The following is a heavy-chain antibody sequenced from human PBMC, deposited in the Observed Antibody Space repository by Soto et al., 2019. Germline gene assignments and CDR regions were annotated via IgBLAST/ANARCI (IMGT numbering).Heavy chain of an antibody. Sequence: PGGSLRLSXAASGFTLSHAWMSWVRQAPGKGLEWVGRIKSKTDGGTIEYAAPVKGRFTISGDDSKNTLYLEMNSLKTEDTAVYYCTRDREELTHDILTGDVIQHYYGMDVWGQGTTVTVSS. D-gene: IGHD3-9*01. J-gene: IGHJ6*02. CDR2: IKSKTDGGTI. CDR3: TRDREELTHDILTGDVIQHYYGMDV. CDR1: GFTLSHAW. V-gene: IGHV3-15*01.